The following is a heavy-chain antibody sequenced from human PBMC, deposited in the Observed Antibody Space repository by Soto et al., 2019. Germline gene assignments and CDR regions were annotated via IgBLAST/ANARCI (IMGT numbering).Heavy chain of an antibody. D-gene: IGHD6-19*01. CDR1: GYTFTSYG. CDR3: ARSIVHIRSVAGMETYYYYGMDV. CDR2: ISAYNCNT. V-gene: IGHV1-18*01. J-gene: IGHJ6*02. Sequence: QVQLVQSGAEVKKPGASVKVSCKASGYTFTSYGISWVRQAPGQGLEWMGWISAYNCNTNYAQKLQGRVTMTTDTSTSTADMELRSLRSDDTAVYYCARSIVHIRSVAGMETYYYYGMDVWGQGTTVTVSS.